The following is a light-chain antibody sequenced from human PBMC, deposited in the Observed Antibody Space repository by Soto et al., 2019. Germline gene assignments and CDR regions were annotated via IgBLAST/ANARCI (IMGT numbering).Light chain of an antibody. CDR2: WAS. CDR1: QSVLYSSSSKNY. J-gene: IGKJ3*01. V-gene: IGKV4-1*01. CDR3: QQYSITPLA. Sequence: DIVMTQSPDSLTVSLGERATINCKSSQSVLYSSSSKNYLAWYQHKPGQPPQLLIYWASTRESGVPDRFSGSGSGTDFNITISSLQAEDVAVYYCQQYSITPLALGPGTKVYIK.